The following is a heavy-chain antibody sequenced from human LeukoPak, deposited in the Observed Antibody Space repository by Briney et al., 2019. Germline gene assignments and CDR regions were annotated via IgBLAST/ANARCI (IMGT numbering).Heavy chain of an antibody. D-gene: IGHD4-17*01. V-gene: IGHV4-4*07. CDR2: IYTSGST. CDR3: ARDQGDYFGSFDP. CDR1: GGSISSYY. J-gene: IGHJ5*02. Sequence: PSETLSLTCTVSGGSISSYYWSWLRQPAGKGLEWVGRIYTSGSTNYNPSLKSGVTMSVDTSKNEFSLKLSSVTAADTAVYYCARDQGDYFGSFDPWGQGTLVTVSS.